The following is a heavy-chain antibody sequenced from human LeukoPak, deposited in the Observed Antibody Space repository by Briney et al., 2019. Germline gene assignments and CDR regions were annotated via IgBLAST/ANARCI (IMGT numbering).Heavy chain of an antibody. J-gene: IGHJ4*02. CDR2: LIPTFCTA. CDR3: AIIPRIAAAGPFDY. CDR1: GGTFSSYA. V-gene: IGHV1-69*05. Sequence: SVKVSCKASGGTFSSYAISWVRQAPGQGLEWMGRLIPTFCTANYAQKFQGGVTNTTEESTSTPYMELSGLRYGDTHVCSCAIIPRIAAAGPFDYWGQGTLVTVSS. D-gene: IGHD6-13*01.